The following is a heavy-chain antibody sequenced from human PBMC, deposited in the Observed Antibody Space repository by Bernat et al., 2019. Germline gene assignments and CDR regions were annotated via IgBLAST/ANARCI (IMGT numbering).Heavy chain of an antibody. CDR2: ISSSSSYI. V-gene: IGHV3-21*01. CDR3: AKGDYYDSSDVH. CDR1: GFTFSSYS. D-gene: IGHD3-22*01. Sequence: EVQLVESGGGLVKPGGSLRLSCAASGFTFSSYSMNWVRQAPGKGLEWVSSISSSSSYIYYADSVKGRFTISRDNAKNSLYLQMTSLRAEDTAVYYCAKGDYYDSSDVHWGQGTLVTVSS. J-gene: IGHJ4*02.